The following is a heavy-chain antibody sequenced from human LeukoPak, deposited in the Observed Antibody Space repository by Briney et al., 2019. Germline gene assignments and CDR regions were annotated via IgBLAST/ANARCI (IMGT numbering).Heavy chain of an antibody. J-gene: IGHJ5*02. V-gene: IGHV4-59*01. CDR3: ARDLRAVTHPQYNWFDP. D-gene: IGHD4-17*01. CDR1: GGSISSYY. CDR2: IYYSGST. Sequence: PSETLSLTCTVSGGSISSYYWSWIRQPPGKGLEWIGYIYYSGSTNYNPSLKSRVTISVDTSKNQFSLKLSSVTAADTAVYYCARDLRAVTHPQYNWFDPWGQGTLVTVSS.